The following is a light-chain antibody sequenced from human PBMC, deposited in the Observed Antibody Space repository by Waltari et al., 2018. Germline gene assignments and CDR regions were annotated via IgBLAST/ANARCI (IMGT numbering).Light chain of an antibody. Sequence: DIVMTQSPDSLAVSLGERATLSCKSSQTVLYTSNNKNYLAWYQQKPGQPPKRLIYGASTLESGVPDRFSGSGSGTDFTLTISSLQAEDVAVYYCQQYYTTPITFGQGTRLEIK. J-gene: IGKJ5*01. CDR2: GAS. V-gene: IGKV4-1*01. CDR3: QQYYTTPIT. CDR1: QTVLYTSNNKNY.